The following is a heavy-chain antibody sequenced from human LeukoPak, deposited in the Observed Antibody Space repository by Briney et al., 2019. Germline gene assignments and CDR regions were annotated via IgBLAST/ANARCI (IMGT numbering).Heavy chain of an antibody. CDR2: IYYSGST. V-gene: IGHV4-39*01. J-gene: IGHJ5*02. D-gene: IGHD6-13*01. Sequence: PSETLSLTCTVSGGSISSSSYYWGWIRQPPGKGLEWIGSIYYSGSTYYNPSLKSRVTISVDTSKNQFSLKLSSVTAADTAVYYCARPRYSSSWYGGVIWFDPWGQGTLVTVSS. CDR1: GGSISSSSYY. CDR3: ARPRYSSSWYGGVIWFDP.